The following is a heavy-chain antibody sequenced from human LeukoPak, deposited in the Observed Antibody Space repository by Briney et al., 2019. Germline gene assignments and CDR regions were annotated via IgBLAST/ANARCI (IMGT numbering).Heavy chain of an antibody. J-gene: IGHJ3*02. CDR3: AKDPNGDYVGAFDS. V-gene: IGHV3-23*01. D-gene: IGHD4-17*01. CDR1: TFTINIYS. CDR2: INVNGGAT. Sequence: PGGSLRHSSAHSTFTINIYSITWVPATPGGRLGRGSSINVNGGATYYADSVKGRFTIFRDNSKNTLYLQMNSLRAEDTAVYYCAKDPNGDYVGAFDSWDQGTMVTVSS.